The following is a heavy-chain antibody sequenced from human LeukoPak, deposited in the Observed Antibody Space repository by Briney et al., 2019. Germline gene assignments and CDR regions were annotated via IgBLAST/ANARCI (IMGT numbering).Heavy chain of an antibody. CDR3: AREPYGSGTFDY. V-gene: IGHV4-59*01. J-gene: IGHJ4*02. D-gene: IGHD3-10*01. CDR2: IYYSGST. CDR1: GGSISSYY. Sequence: SETLSLTCTVSGGSISSYYWSWIRQPPGKGLEWIGYIYYSGSTNYNPSLKSRVTISVDTSKDQFSLKLSSVTAADTAEYYCAREPYGSGTFDYWGQGTLVTVSA.